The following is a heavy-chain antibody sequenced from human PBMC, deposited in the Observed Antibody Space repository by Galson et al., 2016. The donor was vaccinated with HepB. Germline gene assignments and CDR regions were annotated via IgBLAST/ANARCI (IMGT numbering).Heavy chain of an antibody. CDR1: GFTFSNYA. Sequence: SLRLSCAASGFTFSNYALTWVRRAPGKGLEWVSVVSGSGDATHFADCVRGRFTVSRDNSKNTVYLQMNSLTPEDTAIYYCAKEGCITTSCNRYYFFGVDVWGQGTTVTVSS. D-gene: IGHD3-10*01. J-gene: IGHJ6*02. CDR3: AKEGCITTSCNRYYFFGVDV. CDR2: VSGSGDAT. V-gene: IGHV3-23*01.